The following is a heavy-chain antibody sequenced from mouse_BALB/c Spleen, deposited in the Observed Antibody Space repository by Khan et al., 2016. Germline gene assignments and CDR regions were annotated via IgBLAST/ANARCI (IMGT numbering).Heavy chain of an antibody. CDR3: VSYYDYDGGFAY. J-gene: IGHJ3*01. Sequence: VQLQESGPGLVAPSQSLSITCTVSGFSLTGFSVNWVRQPPGKGLEWLGVIWGDGSTDYTSALKSRLSFSKDDSKSQVFLKMNSLQTDDTARYFSVSYYDYDGGFAYWGQGTLVTVSA. D-gene: IGHD2-4*01. CDR2: IWGDGST. V-gene: IGHV2-6-7*01. CDR1: GFSLTGFS.